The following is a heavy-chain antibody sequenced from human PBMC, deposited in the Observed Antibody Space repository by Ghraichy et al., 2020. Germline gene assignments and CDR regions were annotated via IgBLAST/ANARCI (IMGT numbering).Heavy chain of an antibody. D-gene: IGHD3-16*02. J-gene: IGHJ6*02. V-gene: IGHV3-21*01. CDR1: GFTFSSYS. Sequence: GGSLRLSCAASGFTFSSYSMNWVRQAPGKGLEWVSLISSSSSYIYYADSVKGRFTISRDNAKNSLYLQMNSLRAEDTAVYYCARDAYYDYVWGSYRPTGYYGMDVWGQGTTVTVSS. CDR3: ARDAYYDYVWGSYRPTGYYGMDV. CDR2: ISSSSSYI.